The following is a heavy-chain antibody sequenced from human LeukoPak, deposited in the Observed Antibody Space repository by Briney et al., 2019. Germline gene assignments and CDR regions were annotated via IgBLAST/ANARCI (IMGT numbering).Heavy chain of an antibody. CDR2: ISSSGSTI. V-gene: IGHV3-48*03. CDR1: GFTFSSYE. J-gene: IGHJ3*01. CDR3: VRYKSGTGRTAAFDV. D-gene: IGHD3-10*01. Sequence: GGSLRLSCAASGFTFSSYEMNWVRQAPGKGLEWVSYISSSGSTIYYADSVEGRFTMSRDNTKNSLDLQMNSLRAEDTAVYYCVRYKSGTGRTAAFDVWGRGTMVTVSS.